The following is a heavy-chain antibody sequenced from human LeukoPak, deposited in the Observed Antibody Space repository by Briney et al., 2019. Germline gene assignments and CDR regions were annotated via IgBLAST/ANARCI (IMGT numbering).Heavy chain of an antibody. Sequence: SVKVSCKASGYTFNNHYMYWVRQAPGQGLEWMGGIIPILGTANYAQKFQGKVTITADESTSTAYMELSSLRSEDTAVYYCARSGGSCSSCVYYWGQGTLVTVSS. D-gene: IGHD2-15*01. V-gene: IGHV1-69*13. CDR2: IIPILGTA. CDR3: ARSGGSCSSCVYY. J-gene: IGHJ4*02. CDR1: GYTFNNHY.